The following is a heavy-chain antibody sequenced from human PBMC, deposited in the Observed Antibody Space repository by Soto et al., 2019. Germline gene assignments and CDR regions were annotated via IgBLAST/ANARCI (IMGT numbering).Heavy chain of an antibody. V-gene: IGHV3-23*01. CDR3: AESPKYCSGGSCYYHYYMDV. Sequence: PGGSLRLSCAASGFLFSSNAMSWVRQAPGKGLEWVSSISGSGSSTHYADPVKGRFTISRDNSKDTLYLQMNSLRADDTAVYYCAESPKYCSGGSCYYHYYMDVWGKGTTVTVSS. D-gene: IGHD2-15*01. J-gene: IGHJ6*03. CDR1: GFLFSSNA. CDR2: ISGSGSST.